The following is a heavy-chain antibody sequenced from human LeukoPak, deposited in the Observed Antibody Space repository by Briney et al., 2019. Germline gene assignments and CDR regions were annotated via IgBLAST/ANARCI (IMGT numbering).Heavy chain of an antibody. D-gene: IGHD3-22*01. CDR1: GGPISSSSYY. J-gene: IGHJ4*01. CDR3: TRDNYYDSSGYTGY. V-gene: IGHV4-39*07. CDR2: IYYSGST. Sequence: PSETLSLTCSVSGGPISSSSYYWGWVRQPPGKGLEWIGYIYYSGSTYYNPSLKSRVTISVDTSKKQFSLKLRSVTAADTAVYYRTRDNYYDSSGYTGYWGQGTLVTVSS.